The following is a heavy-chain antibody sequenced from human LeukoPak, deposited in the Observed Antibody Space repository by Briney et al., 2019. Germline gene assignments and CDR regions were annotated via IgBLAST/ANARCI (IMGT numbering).Heavy chain of an antibody. CDR2: ISESGSLI. CDR3: ARDSGSGTTGNEFDY. D-gene: IGHD1-1*01. J-gene: IGHJ4*02. Sequence: QTGGSLRLSCAASGFTFSNYEMNWVRQAPGKGLEWVAYISESGSLIYYADSVMGRFTISRDNSKNSLFLLMSSLRAEDTAVYYCARDSGSGTTGNEFDYWGQGTLVSVSS. CDR1: GFTFSNYE. V-gene: IGHV3-48*03.